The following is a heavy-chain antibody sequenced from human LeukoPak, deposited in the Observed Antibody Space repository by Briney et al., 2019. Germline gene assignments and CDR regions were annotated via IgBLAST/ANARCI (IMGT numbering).Heavy chain of an antibody. CDR3: VRLKFNLQYSYYMDV. CDR2: INQDGSDK. Sequence: GGSLRLSCVASGFTFSAYWMIWVRQAPGEGLEWVADINQDGSDKYFVDPVKGRFTISRDNAKNSLYLQMNSLRAEDTAVYYCVRLKFNLQYSYYMDVWGKGTTVTVSS. CDR1: GFTFSAYW. D-gene: IGHD2/OR15-2a*01. V-gene: IGHV3-7*01. J-gene: IGHJ6*03.